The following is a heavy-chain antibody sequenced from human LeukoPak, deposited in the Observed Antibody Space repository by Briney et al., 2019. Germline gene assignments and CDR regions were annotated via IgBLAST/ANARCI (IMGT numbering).Heavy chain of an antibody. J-gene: IGHJ4*02. V-gene: IGHV4-59*01. D-gene: IGHD5-24*01. CDR1: GGSISSYY. CDR2: IYYSGST. CDR3: AKVIREVDMSYDY. Sequence: PSETLSLTCTVSGGSISSYYWSWIRQPPGKGLEWIGYIYYSGSTNYNPSLKSRVTISVDTSKNQFSLKLSSVTAADTAVYYCAKVIREVDMSYDYWGQGALVTVSS.